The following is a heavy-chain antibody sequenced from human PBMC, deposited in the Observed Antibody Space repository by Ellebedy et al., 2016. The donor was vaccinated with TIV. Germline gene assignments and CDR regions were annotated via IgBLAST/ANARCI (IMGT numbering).Heavy chain of an antibody. D-gene: IGHD4-23*01. J-gene: IGHJ3*01. CDR3: ARDPVGVGPAFDV. Sequence: PGWSLRLSCAASGLTFSSHAMSWVRHAPGKGLKWVSSITESGGNTYYADSVKGRFTISRDNSKDTLYLQMNSLRAEDTAIYYCARDPVGVGPAFDVWGQGKMVTVS. V-gene: IGHV3-23*01. CDR1: GLTFSSHA. CDR2: ITESGGNT.